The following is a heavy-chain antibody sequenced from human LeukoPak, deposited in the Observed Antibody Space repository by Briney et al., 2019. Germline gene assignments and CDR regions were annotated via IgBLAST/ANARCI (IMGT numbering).Heavy chain of an antibody. J-gene: IGHJ4*02. D-gene: IGHD4-11*01. CDR1: GFTVSSNS. Sequence: GGSLRLSCTVSGFTVSSNSWSWVRQAPGKGLEWVSFIYSGGKTHSSDSVKGRFTISRDNSKNTLYLQMNGLRAEDTAIYYCANPPTVTSFDRWGQGTLVTVSS. V-gene: IGHV3-53*01. CDR2: IYSGGKT. CDR3: ANPPTVTSFDR.